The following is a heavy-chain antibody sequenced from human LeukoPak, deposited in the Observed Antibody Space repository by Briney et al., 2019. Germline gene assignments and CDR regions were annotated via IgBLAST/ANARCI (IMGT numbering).Heavy chain of an antibody. D-gene: IGHD6-19*01. CDR2: INWSGGST. J-gene: IGHJ4*02. CDR3: AREGAVAGNFYYFDY. Sequence: GGSLRLSCAASGFTFDDYGMSWVRHAPGKGLEWVSGINWSGGSTGYADSVKGRFTISRDNAKNSLYLQMNSLRAEDTALYYCAREGAVAGNFYYFDYWGQGTLVTVSS. V-gene: IGHV3-20*04. CDR1: GFTFDDYG.